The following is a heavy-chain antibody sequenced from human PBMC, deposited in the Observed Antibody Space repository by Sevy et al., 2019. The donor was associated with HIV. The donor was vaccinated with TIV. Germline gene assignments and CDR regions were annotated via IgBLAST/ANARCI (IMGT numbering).Heavy chain of an antibody. D-gene: IGHD2-21*01. CDR3: VKEGGGEGGDH. Sequence: GGSLRLSCAASGFSFSSYGMHWVHQAPGKGLEWMSYIQYDGSNKDYADSVKGRFTISRDNSKNTLYLQINSLRVEDTAVFYCVKEGGGEGGDHWGQGTLVTVSS. CDR2: IQYDGSNK. CDR1: GFSFSSYG. V-gene: IGHV3-30*02. J-gene: IGHJ4*02.